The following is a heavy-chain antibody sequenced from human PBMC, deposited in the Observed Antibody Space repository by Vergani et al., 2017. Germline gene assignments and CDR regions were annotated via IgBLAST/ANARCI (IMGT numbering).Heavy chain of an antibody. V-gene: IGHV1-2*02. CDR2: INPNSGGK. J-gene: IGHJ5*02. D-gene: IGHD6-13*01. CDR1: GYTFTGYY. CDR3: ARGRDSSCRYVWFYP. Sequence: QVQLVQSGAEVKKPGASVKVSCKASGYTFTGYYMHLVRQAPGQGLEWVGWINPNSGGKDYAQKFQGRITITRSTPICAAYMERTSVRSEDTPVYYCARGRDSSCRYVWFYPWGQGTLVTVSS.